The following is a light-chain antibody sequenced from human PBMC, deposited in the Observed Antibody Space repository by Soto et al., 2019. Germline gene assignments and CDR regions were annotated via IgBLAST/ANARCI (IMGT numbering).Light chain of an antibody. CDR3: QQYGSSGT. CDR2: GAS. J-gene: IGKJ1*01. Sequence: EIVLTQSPATLSVSPGEGVTLSCMASQSVSNNYLAWYQQKPGQAPRLLIYGASNRATGIPDRFSGSGSGTVFTLTISRLEPEDFAVYYCQQYGSSGTLGQGTKVDI. V-gene: IGKV3-20*01. CDR1: QSVSNNY.